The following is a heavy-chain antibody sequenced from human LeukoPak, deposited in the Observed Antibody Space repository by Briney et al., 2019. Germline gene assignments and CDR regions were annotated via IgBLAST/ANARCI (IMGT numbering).Heavy chain of an antibody. V-gene: IGHV3-33*01. CDR2: VWYDGSNK. J-gene: IGHJ4*02. Sequence: PGRSLRLSCAASGFTFSSYGMHWVRQAPGKGLEWVAVVWYDGSNKYYADSVKGRFTISRDNSKNTLYLQMNSLRAEDTAVYYCARSYGDYGGFDYWGQGTLVTVSS. CDR3: ARSYGDYGGFDY. D-gene: IGHD4-17*01. CDR1: GFTFSSYG.